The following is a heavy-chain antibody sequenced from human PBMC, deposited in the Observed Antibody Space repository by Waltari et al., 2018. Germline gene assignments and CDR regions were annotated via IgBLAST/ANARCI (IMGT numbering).Heavy chain of an antibody. V-gene: IGHV1-24*01. Sequence: QVQLVQSGAEVKKAGASVKVSCAVFGYSLGELSINWVRQAPGKGLEWMGGFDSENGEPVYAQKFQGRVTMTEDTSKDIAYMELSRLRSEDTAVYFCATDPVSGRHRDYWGQGTLVTVSS. CDR3: ATDPVSGRHRDY. D-gene: IGHD6-19*01. J-gene: IGHJ4*02. CDR1: GYSLGELS. CDR2: FDSENGEP.